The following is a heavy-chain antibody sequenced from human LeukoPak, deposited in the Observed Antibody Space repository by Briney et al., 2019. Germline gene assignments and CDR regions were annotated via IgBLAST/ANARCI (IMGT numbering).Heavy chain of an antibody. CDR3: AREGVGATMGFDY. D-gene: IGHD1-26*01. CDR2: IYYSGST. CDR1: GGSISSYY. J-gene: IGHJ4*02. V-gene: IGHV4-59*12. Sequence: PSETLSLTCTVSGGSISSYYWSWIRQPPGKGLEWIGYIYYSGSTNYNPSLKSRVTISVDTSKNQFSLKLSSVTAADTAVYYCAREGVGATMGFDYWGQGTLVTVSS.